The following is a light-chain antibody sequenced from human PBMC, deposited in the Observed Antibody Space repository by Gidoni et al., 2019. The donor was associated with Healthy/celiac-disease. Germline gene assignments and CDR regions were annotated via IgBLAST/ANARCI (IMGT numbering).Light chain of an antibody. CDR3: IFRPSNSVV. CDR1: SDINVGSYN. CDR2: YYSDSDE. Sequence: QPVLTQPASSSASPVGASRTTCTLPSDINVGSYNIYWYQQKQGIPHRYLLYYYSDSDEGHGSGVPSRFSGSKDASATAGIILISGLHSEDEADYCCIFRPSNSVVFGGGTKLTVL. V-gene: IGLV5-37*01. J-gene: IGLJ2*01.